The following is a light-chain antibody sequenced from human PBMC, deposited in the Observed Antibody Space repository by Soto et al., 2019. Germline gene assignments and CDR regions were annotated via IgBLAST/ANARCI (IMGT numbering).Light chain of an antibody. CDR3: QQYNNYST. J-gene: IGKJ1*01. CDR1: QSISDW. V-gene: IGKV1-5*01. CDR2: DAS. Sequence: DIQMTQSPSTLSASVGDRVTITCRASQSISDWLAWFQLKPGKAPNLLIYDASSLESGVPSRFSGSGSGTEFTLTISSLKPDDFATYYCQQYNNYSTFGQGTKVDIK.